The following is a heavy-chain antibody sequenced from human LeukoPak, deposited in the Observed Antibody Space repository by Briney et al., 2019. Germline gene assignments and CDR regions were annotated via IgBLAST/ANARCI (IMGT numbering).Heavy chain of an antibody. D-gene: IGHD2-21*02. CDR3: ARQPPNTASFDY. J-gene: IGHJ4*02. CDR1: GGSVNGYY. CDR2: IYSSGDI. Sequence: SDTLSLTCAVSGGSVNGYYWSWIRQTPGIGLEWIGYIYSSGDINCNPSLTSRLTMSVDTSNNQVSLKLSSVTAADTAVYFCARQPPNTASFDYWGQGTLVTVSS. V-gene: IGHV4-59*02.